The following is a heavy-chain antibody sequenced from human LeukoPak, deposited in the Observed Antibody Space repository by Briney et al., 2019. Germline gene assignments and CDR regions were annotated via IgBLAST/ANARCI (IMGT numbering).Heavy chain of an antibody. D-gene: IGHD7-27*01. V-gene: IGHV1-18*01. CDR3: ARDFAWGSGGAPIDDNWLDP. CDR1: GYIFSNYG. J-gene: IGHJ5*02. CDR2: ISGHSGNT. Sequence: ASVKVSCRASGYIFSNYGITWVRQAPGHGLEWMGWISGHSGNTNYAQKFQDRATMTTDTSTSTAYMELRSLRFDDTAVYYCARDFAWGSGGAPIDDNWLDPWGQGILVTVSS.